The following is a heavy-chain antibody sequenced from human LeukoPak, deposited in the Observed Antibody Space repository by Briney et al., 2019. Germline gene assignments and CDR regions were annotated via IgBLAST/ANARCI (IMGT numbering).Heavy chain of an antibody. Sequence: PGGSLRLSCAASGFNFSNYNMNWVRQAPGKGLEWVSYIRRSSSIITYYADSVKGRFTISRDNAKNSLYLQMNSLRAEDTAVYYCARGLRFVVATIADYWGQGTLVTVSS. V-gene: IGHV3-48*04. CDR3: ARGLRFVVATIADY. CDR2: IRRSSSIIT. J-gene: IGHJ4*02. CDR1: GFNFSNYN. D-gene: IGHD5-12*01.